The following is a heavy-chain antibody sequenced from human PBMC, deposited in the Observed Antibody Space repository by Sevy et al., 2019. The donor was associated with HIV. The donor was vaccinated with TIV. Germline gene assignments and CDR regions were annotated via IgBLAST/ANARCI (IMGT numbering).Heavy chain of an antibody. D-gene: IGHD3-10*02. CDR1: GFTFSSYA. CDR3: AREGCSKPHDY. J-gene: IGHJ4*02. CDR2: FSFGCGKI. Sequence: GGSLRLSCAASGFTFSSYAMSWVRQAPGKGLGWVSTFSFGCGKINYADSVKGRFTISRDNSKNTLYLQMHSLRAEDTAVHYCAREGCSKPHDYWGQGTLVTVSS. V-gene: IGHV3-23*01.